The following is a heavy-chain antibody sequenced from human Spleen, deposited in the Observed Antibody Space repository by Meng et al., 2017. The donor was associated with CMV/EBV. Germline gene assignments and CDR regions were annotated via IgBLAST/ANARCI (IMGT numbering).Heavy chain of an antibody. Sequence: SQTLSLTCAVYGGSFSGYYWSWIRQPPGKGLEWIGEINHSGSTNYNPSLKSRVTISVDTSKNQFSLKLSSVTAADTAVYYCARGRTYCSSTSCPGNWFDPWGQGTLVTVSS. CDR3: ARGRTYCSSTSCPGNWFDP. CDR2: INHSGST. V-gene: IGHV4-34*01. CDR1: GGSFSGYY. J-gene: IGHJ5*02. D-gene: IGHD2-2*01.